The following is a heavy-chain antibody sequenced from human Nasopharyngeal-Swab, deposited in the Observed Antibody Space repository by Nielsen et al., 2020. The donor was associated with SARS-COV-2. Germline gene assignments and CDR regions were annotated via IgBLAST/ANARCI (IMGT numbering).Heavy chain of an antibody. CDR2: ISYDGSIQ. Sequence: GGSLRLSCAASGFTFSSFGMHWVRQAPGKGLDWVAFISYDGSIQYYADSVKDRFTISRDNSKNTLYLQMNSLRPEDTAVYYCARGAVAGPNAFDIWGQGTMVTVSS. CDR3: ARGAVAGPNAFDI. J-gene: IGHJ3*02. D-gene: IGHD6-19*01. V-gene: IGHV3-30*03. CDR1: GFTFSSFG.